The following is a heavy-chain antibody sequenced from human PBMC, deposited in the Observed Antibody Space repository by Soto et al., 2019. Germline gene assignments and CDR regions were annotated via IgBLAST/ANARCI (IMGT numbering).Heavy chain of an antibody. CDR3: ARDWESSGENAGLSLDY. J-gene: IGHJ4*02. Sequence: GGSLRLSCAASGFTFGSYWMSWVRQAPGKGLEWVADIKEDGSEKYYVDSVKGRFTISRDNAKNSVFLQMNSLRVEDTAVYYCARDWESSGENAGLSLDYWGQGILVPVSS. CDR2: IKEDGSEK. CDR1: GFTFGSYW. D-gene: IGHD4-17*01. V-gene: IGHV3-7*01.